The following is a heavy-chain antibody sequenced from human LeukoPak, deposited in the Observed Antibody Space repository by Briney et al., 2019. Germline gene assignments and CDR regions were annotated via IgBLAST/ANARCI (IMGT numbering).Heavy chain of an antibody. J-gene: IGHJ4*02. V-gene: IGHV3-30*02. CDR3: AKDHVQLWLLDY. CDR1: GFTFSSYG. D-gene: IGHD5-18*01. CDR2: IRYDGSNK. Sequence: GGSLRLSCAASGFTFSSYGMHWVRQAPGKGLEWVAFIRYDGSNKYYADSVKGRFTISRDNPKNTLYLQMNSLRAEDTAVYYCAKDHVQLWLLDYWGQGTLVTVSS.